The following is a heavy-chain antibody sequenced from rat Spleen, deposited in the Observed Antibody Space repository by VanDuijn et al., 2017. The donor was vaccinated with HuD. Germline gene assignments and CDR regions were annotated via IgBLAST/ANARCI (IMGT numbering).Heavy chain of an antibody. CDR3: ARHGGRRAPNGYFDH. J-gene: IGHJ2*01. CDR1: GFTFSEYY. V-gene: IGHV5-22*01. Sequence: EVQLVESGGGLVQPGRSLKLSCAASGFTFSEYYMAWVRQAPKKGLEWVAFISYEGNYTYYGDSVKGRFTISRDNVKSTLYLQVDSLGSEDTATYYCARHGGRRAPNGYFDHWGQGVMVTVSS. CDR2: ISYEGNYT. D-gene: IGHD3-4*01.